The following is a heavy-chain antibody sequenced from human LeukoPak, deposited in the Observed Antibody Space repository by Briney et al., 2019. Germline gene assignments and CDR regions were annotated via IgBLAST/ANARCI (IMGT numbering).Heavy chain of an antibody. V-gene: IGHV3-74*01. J-gene: IGHJ4*02. CDR1: GFTFSSYW. CDR2: INSDGSST. D-gene: IGHD6-13*01. Sequence: GGSLRLTCAASGFTFSSYWMHWVRQAPGKGLVWVSRINSDGSSTSYADSVKGRFTISRDNAKNTLYLQMNSLRAEDTAVYYCARGVSSWYFDYWGQGTLVTVSS. CDR3: ARGVSSWYFDY.